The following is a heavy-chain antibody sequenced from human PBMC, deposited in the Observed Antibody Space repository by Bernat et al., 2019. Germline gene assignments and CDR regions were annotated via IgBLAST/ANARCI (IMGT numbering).Heavy chain of an antibody. Sequence: EVQLVESGGGLVQPGGSLRLSCAASGFIFTAYDMHWVRQAPGKGLVWVSLITSDGSDTTYADCVKGQFTLSRDNANNTLYLQMNSLRAEDTAVYYCARDRGGMGDYWGQGTLVTVSS. CDR1: GFIFTAYD. J-gene: IGHJ4*02. V-gene: IGHV3-74*01. CDR2: ITSDGSDT. CDR3: ARDRGGMGDY. D-gene: IGHD3-10*01.